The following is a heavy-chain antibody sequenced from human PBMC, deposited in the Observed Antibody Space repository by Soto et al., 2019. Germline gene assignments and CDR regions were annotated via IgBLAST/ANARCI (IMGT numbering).Heavy chain of an antibody. J-gene: IGHJ4*02. CDR1: GYTFSGFY. Sequence: GASVKVSCKASGYTFSGFYTHWVRQAPGQGLEWMGWINPNSGGTKSAEKFQGRVTMTRDTSISTAYLELSRLTSDDTAVYYCAGAAVTGTAGLDFWGQGTQVTGS. D-gene: IGHD6-19*01. CDR2: INPNSGGT. CDR3: AGAAVTGTAGLDF. V-gene: IGHV1-2*02.